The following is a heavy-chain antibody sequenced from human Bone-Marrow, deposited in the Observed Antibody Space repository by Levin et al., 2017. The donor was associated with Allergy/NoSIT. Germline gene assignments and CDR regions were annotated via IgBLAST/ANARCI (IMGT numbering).Heavy chain of an antibody. CDR2: ISTGGST. D-gene: IGHD5-12*01. Sequence: SETLSLTCTVSGASLSRHWWSWIRQPPGRGLEWIGYISTGGSTDYNPSLKSRVTISRDTSRNHFSLRLSSVNAADTAVYYCAKHAPYSGFNFDSWGQGTLVTVSS. CDR3: AKHAPYSGFNFDS. CDR1: GASLSRHW. V-gene: IGHV4-4*08. J-gene: IGHJ4*02.